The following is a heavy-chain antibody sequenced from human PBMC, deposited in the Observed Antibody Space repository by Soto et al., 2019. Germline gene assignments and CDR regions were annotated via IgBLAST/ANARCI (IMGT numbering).Heavy chain of an antibody. CDR3: AKNFCSRRPPPPSFDY. D-gene: IGHD3-3*01. CDR2: ISYDGSNK. J-gene: IGHJ4*02. V-gene: IGHV3-30*18. CDR1: GFTFSSYG. Sequence: QVQLVESGGGVVQPGRSLRLSCAASGFTFSSYGMHWVRQAPGKGLEWVAVISYDGSNKYYADSVKGRFTTSRDNSKNKPDLPKESPGGEEPGGYYRAKNFCSRRPPPPSFDYWGQGTLVTVSS.